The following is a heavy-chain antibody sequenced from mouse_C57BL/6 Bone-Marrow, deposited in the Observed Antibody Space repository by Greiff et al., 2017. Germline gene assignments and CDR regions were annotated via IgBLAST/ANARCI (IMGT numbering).Heavy chain of an antibody. CDR1: GYTFTSYW. V-gene: IGHV1-61*01. J-gene: IGHJ2*01. CDR3: ARDTRTAHATSYFDY. CDR2: IYPSDSET. Sequence: QVQLQQPGAELVRPGSSVKLSCKASGYTFTSYWMDWVKQRPGQGLEWIGNIYPSDSETHYNQKFTDKATLTVDKSSSTAYMQLRILTSEDSAVYYCARDTRTAHATSYFDYWGQGTTRTVSS. D-gene: IGHD3-2*02.